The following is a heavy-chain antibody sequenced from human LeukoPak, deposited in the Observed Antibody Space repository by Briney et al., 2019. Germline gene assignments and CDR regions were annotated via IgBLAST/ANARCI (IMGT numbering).Heavy chain of an antibody. D-gene: IGHD3-22*01. Sequence: SETLSLTCTVSGGSISSSYWSWIRQPPGKGLEYVGYIFYSGSTDYNPSLKSRVTLSVDTSKNQFSLKLSSVTAADTAVYYCARRYYDDVYHFDYWGQGILVTVSS. J-gene: IGHJ4*02. CDR2: IFYSGST. V-gene: IGHV4-59*08. CDR1: GGSISSSY. CDR3: ARRYYDDVYHFDY.